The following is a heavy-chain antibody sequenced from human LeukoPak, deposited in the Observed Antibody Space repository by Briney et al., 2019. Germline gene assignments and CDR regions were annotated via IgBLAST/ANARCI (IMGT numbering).Heavy chain of an antibody. V-gene: IGHV4-34*01. CDR3: ARAPGRITIFGVVIISGLDY. D-gene: IGHD3-3*01. J-gene: IGHJ4*02. Sequence: PSETLSLTRTVYGGSFSDYYWSWIRQPPGKGLEWIGEINHSGSTNYNPSLKSRVTISVDTSKNQFSLKLSSVTAADTAVYYCARAPGRITIFGVVIISGLDYWGQGTLVTVSS. CDR2: INHSGST. CDR1: GGSFSDYY.